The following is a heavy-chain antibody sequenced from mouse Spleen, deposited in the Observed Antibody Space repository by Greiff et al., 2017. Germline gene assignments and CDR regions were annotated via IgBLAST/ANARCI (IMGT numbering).Heavy chain of an antibody. CDR3: ARGFYYDYDGLFDY. D-gene: IGHD2-4*01. CDR1: GFNIKDTY. Sequence: EVQGVESGAELVKPGASVKLSCTASGFNIKDTYMHWVKQRPEQGLEWIGRIDPANGNTKYDPKFQGKATITADTSSNTAYLQLSSLTSEDTAVYYCARGFYYDYDGLFDYWGQGTTLTVSS. CDR2: IDPANGNT. V-gene: IGHV14-3*02. J-gene: IGHJ2*01.